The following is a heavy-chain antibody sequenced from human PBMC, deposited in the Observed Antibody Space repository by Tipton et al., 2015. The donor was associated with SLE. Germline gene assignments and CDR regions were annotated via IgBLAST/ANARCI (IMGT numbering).Heavy chain of an antibody. Sequence: TLSLTCTVSGGSISSSYYWGWIRQPPGKGLEWIGEINHSGSTNYNPSLKSRVTISVDTSKNQFSLKLSSVTAADTAVYYCARARGVIDPFDYWGQGTLVTVSS. D-gene: IGHD3-16*02. CDR3: ARARGVIDPFDY. J-gene: IGHJ4*02. V-gene: IGHV4-4*02. CDR2: INHSGST. CDR1: GGSISSSYY.